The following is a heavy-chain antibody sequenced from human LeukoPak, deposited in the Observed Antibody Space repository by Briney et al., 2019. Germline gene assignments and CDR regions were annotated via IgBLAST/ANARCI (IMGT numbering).Heavy chain of an antibody. CDR1: GITFSSHW. CDR3: VIDLGDYNDF. CDR2: INTQGTYT. Sequence: PWGSLRLSCAVSGITFSSHWMQWVRQDPGRGLLWVSRINTQGTYTNYADSVRGRFTISRDNAKNTLYLQMSSLRADDTAVYYCVIDLGDYNDFWGQGTLVSVSS. V-gene: IGHV3-74*01. J-gene: IGHJ4*02. D-gene: IGHD2-15*01.